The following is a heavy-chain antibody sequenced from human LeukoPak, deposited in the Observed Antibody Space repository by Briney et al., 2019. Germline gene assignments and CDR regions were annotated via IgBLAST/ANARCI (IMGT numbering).Heavy chain of an antibody. D-gene: IGHD6-19*01. Sequence: PGGSLRLSCAASGFTFSSYAMKWVRQAPGKGLEWVSTSGDGGDTHYADSVRGRFTISRANSKNTLFMQMNSLRAEDTAVYYRGKSGSRDWDYFEYWGQGTLVTASS. CDR3: GKSGSRDWDYFEY. CDR2: SGDGGDT. V-gene: IGHV3-23*01. J-gene: IGHJ4*02. CDR1: GFTFSSYA.